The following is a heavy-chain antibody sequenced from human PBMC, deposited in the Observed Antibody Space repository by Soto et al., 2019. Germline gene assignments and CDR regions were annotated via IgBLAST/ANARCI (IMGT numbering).Heavy chain of an antibody. D-gene: IGHD3-9*01. CDR3: SREGRYFGALSDY. V-gene: IGHV3-21*01. CDR2: ISSSGAYI. CDR1: GFTFSSYS. J-gene: IGHJ4*02. Sequence: EVQLVESGGGLVKPGGSLRLSCVTSGFTFSSYSMNWVRQAPGKGLEWVSSISSSGAYIYYADSVRGRFTISRDDAKNPLYLQMNRLSAEDTAVYYCSREGRYFGALSDYWGQGTLVTVSS.